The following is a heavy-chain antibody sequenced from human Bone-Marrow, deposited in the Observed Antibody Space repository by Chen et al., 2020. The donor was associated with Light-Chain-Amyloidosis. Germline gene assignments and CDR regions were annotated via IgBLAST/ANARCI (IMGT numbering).Heavy chain of an antibody. V-gene: IGHV1-69*17. D-gene: IGHD1-26*01. J-gene: IGHJ6*02. Sequence: QVQLVQSGAEVRKPGSSVRVSCKASGGTFSTQTTSWVRQAPGQGIEWMGGIITFFGVPMYAQKFQGTFTIIAYRSTLTAYIELFSLTSEDTAVSSCAGHRYSASSYDPDYHYAFDVWGQGATVTVSS. CDR2: IITFFGVP. CDR1: GGTFSTQT. CDR3: AGHRYSASSYDPDYHYAFDV.